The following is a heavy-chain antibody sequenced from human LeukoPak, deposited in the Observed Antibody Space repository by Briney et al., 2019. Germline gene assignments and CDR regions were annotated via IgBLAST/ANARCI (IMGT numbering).Heavy chain of an antibody. Sequence: PGGSLRLSCAASGFTFSNAWMSWVRQAPGKGLEWVGRIKSKTDGGTTDYAAPVKGRFTISRDDSKNTLYLQMNSLKTEDTAVYYCTSNLYYDFWSGYLDAFDIWGQGTMVTVSS. V-gene: IGHV3-15*01. CDR3: TSNLYYDFWSGYLDAFDI. J-gene: IGHJ3*02. D-gene: IGHD3-3*01. CDR2: IKSKTDGGTT. CDR1: GFTFSNAW.